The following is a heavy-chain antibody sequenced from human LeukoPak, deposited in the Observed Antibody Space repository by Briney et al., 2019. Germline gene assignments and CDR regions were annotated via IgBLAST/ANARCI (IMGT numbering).Heavy chain of an antibody. CDR2: ISSSSSYI. V-gene: IGHV3-21*01. CDR1: GFTFSDYS. CDR3: ARTARHLDY. Sequence: GGSLRLSCAASGFTFSDYSMNWVRQAPGKGLEWVSSISSSSSYIFYADSVRGRFSISRDNAKNSLYLQMNSLRAEDTAVYYCARTARHLDYWGQGTLVTVSS. D-gene: IGHD5-18*01. J-gene: IGHJ4*02.